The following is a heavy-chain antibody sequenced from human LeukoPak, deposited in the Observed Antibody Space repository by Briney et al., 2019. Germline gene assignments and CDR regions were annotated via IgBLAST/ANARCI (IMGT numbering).Heavy chain of an antibody. D-gene: IGHD6-19*01. Sequence: GGSLRLSCVASGITFSNYVVSWVRQAPEKGLDWVSVISGSAHKIRYADSVKGRFTISRDNSENIVYLQMNNLRAEDTAVYYCARDRAGIAVAGLDYWGQGTLVTVSS. J-gene: IGHJ4*02. CDR2: ISGSAHKI. CDR1: GITFSNYV. V-gene: IGHV3-23*01. CDR3: ARDRAGIAVAGLDY.